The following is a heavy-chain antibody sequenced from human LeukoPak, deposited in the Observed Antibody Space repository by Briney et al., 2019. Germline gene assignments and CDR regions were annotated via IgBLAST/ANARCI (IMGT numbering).Heavy chain of an antibody. CDR3: RVGAPYYFDY. D-gene: IGHD1-26*01. CDR1: GFTFSSYA. J-gene: IGHJ4*02. CDR2: INHTGST. V-gene: IGHV4-34*08. Sequence: GSLRLSCAASGFTFSSYAMSWVRQAPGKGLEWIGEINHTGSTNYNPSLKSRVTISVDTSKNQFSLKLSSVTAADTAVYYCRVGAPYYFDYWGQGTLVTVSS.